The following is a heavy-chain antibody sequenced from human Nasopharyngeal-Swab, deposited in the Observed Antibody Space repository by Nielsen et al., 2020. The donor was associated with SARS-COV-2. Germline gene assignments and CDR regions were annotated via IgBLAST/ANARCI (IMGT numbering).Heavy chain of an antibody. J-gene: IGHJ3*02. CDR2: MSYSGST. Sequence: RQAPGKGLEWIGYMSYSGSTNYNPSFKSRVTISVDTSKNQFSLKLSSVTAADTAVYYCARGEPYYDSSGYYLGVYAFDIWGQGTMVTVSS. D-gene: IGHD3-22*01. V-gene: IGHV4-59*12. CDR3: ARGEPYYDSSGYYLGVYAFDI.